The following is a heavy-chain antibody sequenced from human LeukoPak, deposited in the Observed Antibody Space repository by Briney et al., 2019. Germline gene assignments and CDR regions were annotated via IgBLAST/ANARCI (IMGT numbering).Heavy chain of an antibody. Sequence: PSETLSLTCTVSGGSISSSSYYWGWIRQPPGKGLEWIGSIYYSGSTYYNPSLKSRVTISVDTSKNQFSLKLSSVTAADTAVYYCARGKGEFKGLYYYYMDVWGKGTTVTVSS. V-gene: IGHV4-39*07. CDR2: IYYSGST. CDR1: GGSISSSSYY. J-gene: IGHJ6*03. D-gene: IGHD3-16*01. CDR3: ARGKGEFKGLYYYYMDV.